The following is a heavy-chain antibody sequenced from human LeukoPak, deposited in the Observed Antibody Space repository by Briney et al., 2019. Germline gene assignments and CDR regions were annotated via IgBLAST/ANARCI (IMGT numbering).Heavy chain of an antibody. J-gene: IGHJ5*02. V-gene: IGHV1-18*01. Sequence: ASVKVSCKASGYTFTSYGISWVRQAPGQGLEWMGWISAYNGNTNYAQKLQGRVTMTTDTSTSTAYMELRSLRSDDTAVYYCASAAGITGRNWFDPWGQGTLVTVSS. CDR2: ISAYNGNT. D-gene: IGHD1-20*01. CDR1: GYTFTSYG. CDR3: ASAAGITGRNWFDP.